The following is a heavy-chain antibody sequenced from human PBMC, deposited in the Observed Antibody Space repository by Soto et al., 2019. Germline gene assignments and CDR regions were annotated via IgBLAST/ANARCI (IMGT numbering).Heavy chain of an antibody. CDR1: GFTFNSYR. Sequence: PGGSLRLSCAASGFTFNSYRMNWVRQAPGKGLEWVSYISTTGNTIYYADSVKGRFTISRDNAKNSLYLQMNSLTDEDTAVYYCVRDWTASSWPYYYYGMDVWGQGTTVTVSS. V-gene: IGHV3-48*02. D-gene: IGHD6-13*01. CDR3: VRDWTASSWPYYYYGMDV. CDR2: ISTTGNTI. J-gene: IGHJ6*02.